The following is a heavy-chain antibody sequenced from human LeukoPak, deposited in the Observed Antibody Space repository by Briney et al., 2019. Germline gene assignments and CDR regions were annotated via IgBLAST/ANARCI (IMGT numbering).Heavy chain of an antibody. D-gene: IGHD3-3*01. V-gene: IGHV1-69*01. Sequence: ASVKASCKASGGTFSSYAISWVRQAPGQGLEWMGGIIPIFGTANYAQKFQGRVTITADESTSTAYMELSGLRSKDTAVYYCAPSPDSSGSSDYWGQGTLVTVSS. CDR1: GGTFSSYA. CDR3: APSPDSSGSSDY. J-gene: IGHJ4*02. CDR2: IIPIFGTA.